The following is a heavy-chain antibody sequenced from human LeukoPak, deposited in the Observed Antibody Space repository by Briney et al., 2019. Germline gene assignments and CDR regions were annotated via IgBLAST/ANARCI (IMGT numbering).Heavy chain of an antibody. Sequence: PGRSLRVSCAASGFTFDDYAMHWVRQALGKGLEWVSGISWNSGNIGYADSVKGRFTISRDNAKNSLYLQMNSLRAEDTALFYCAKGYCGTTSCYSNHWGQGTLVTVSS. D-gene: IGHD2-2*02. CDR2: ISWNSGNI. CDR3: AKGYCGTTSCYSNH. V-gene: IGHV3-9*01. CDR1: GFTFDDYA. J-gene: IGHJ4*02.